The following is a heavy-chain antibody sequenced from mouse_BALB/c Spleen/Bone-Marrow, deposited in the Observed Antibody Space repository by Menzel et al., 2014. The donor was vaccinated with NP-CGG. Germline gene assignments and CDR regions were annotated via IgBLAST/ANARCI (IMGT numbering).Heavy chain of an antibody. CDR2: ISSGSSTI. D-gene: IGHD2-3*01. J-gene: IGHJ2*01. Sequence: EVKLVESGGGLVQPGGSRKLSCAASGFTFSSFGMHWVRQAPEKGLEWVAYISSGSSTIYYADTVKGRFTISRDNPKNTVCLQMTSLRSEDTAMYYCARRDDGYYNFDYWGQGTTLTVSS. CDR1: GFTFSSFG. CDR3: ARRDDGYYNFDY. V-gene: IGHV5-17*02.